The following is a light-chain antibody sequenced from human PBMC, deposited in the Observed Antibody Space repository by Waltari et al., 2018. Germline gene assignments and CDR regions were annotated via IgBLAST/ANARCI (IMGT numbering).Light chain of an antibody. CDR2: EVS. CDR3: CSYAGSSTFV. Sequence: QSALTQPASVSGSPGQSITIPCTGTSSDVGTYNLVSWYQQHPGQAPKLMIYEVSTRPSGVSNRFSDSKSRNPASLTISGLQAEDEADYYCCSYAGSSTFVFGGGTKLTDL. J-gene: IGLJ2*01. V-gene: IGLV2-23*02. CDR1: SSDVGTYNL.